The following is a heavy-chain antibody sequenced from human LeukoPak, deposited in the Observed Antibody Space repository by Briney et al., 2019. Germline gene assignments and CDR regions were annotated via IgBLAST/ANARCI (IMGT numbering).Heavy chain of an antibody. CDR1: GFTFSSSA. J-gene: IGHJ4*02. V-gene: IGHV3-23*01. CDR3: AKEVRPNDY. D-gene: IGHD6-6*01. Sequence: PGGSLRLSCGASGFTFSSSAMCWVRQAPGKGLEWVSGISRTGGDKYYADSVKGRFTISRDTSKNTLFLQMNSLRAEDTAVYYCAKEVRPNDYWGQGTLVTVSS. CDR2: ISRTGGDK.